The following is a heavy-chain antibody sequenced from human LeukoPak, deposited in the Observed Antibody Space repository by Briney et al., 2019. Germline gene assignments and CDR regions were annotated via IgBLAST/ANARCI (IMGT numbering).Heavy chain of an antibody. CDR3: ARASAFGVVNAFDI. V-gene: IGHV3-21*01. J-gene: IGHJ3*02. CDR2: ISSSSSYI. CDR1: GFTFSSYS. Sequence: PGGSLRLSCAASGFTFSSYSMNWVRQAPGKGLEWVSSISSSSSYIYYADSVKGRFTISRDNAKNSLYLQMNNLRAEDTAVYYCARASAFGVVNAFDIWGQGTMVTVSS. D-gene: IGHD3-3*01.